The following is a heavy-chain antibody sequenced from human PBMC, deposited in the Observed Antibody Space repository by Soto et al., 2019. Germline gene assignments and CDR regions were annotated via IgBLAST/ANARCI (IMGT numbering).Heavy chain of an antibody. CDR1: GFSFSNYN. CDR3: ARDFGHGYYLDD. D-gene: IGHD3-3*01. CDR2: ITDSSDTV. V-gene: IGHV3-48*02. Sequence: GGALTLTCVASGFSFSNYNMNWVRQAPGKGLEWVSYITDSSDTVHYADSVRGRFTISRDNAESSLYLQMNSLRDEDTAVYFCARDFGHGYYLDDWGRGTLVTVS. J-gene: IGHJ4*01.